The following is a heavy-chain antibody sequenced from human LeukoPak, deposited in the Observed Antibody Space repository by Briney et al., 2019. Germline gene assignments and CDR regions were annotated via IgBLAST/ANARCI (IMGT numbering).Heavy chain of an antibody. CDR3: ARGATESSGYHPNWFDP. CDR2: TIPIFGTA. J-gene: IGHJ5*02. D-gene: IGHD3-22*01. V-gene: IGHV1-69*13. Sequence: SVKVSCKASGGTFSSYAISRVRQAPGQGLEWMGGTIPIFGTANYAQKFQGRVTITADESTSTAYMELSSLRSEDTAVYYCARGATESSGYHPNWFDPWGQGTLVTVSS. CDR1: GGTFSSYA.